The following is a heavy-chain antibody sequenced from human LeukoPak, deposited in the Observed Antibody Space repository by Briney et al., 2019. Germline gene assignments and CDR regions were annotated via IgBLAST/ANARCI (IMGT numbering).Heavy chain of an antibody. CDR1: GFTFSSYE. CDR2: ISSSGSTI. V-gene: IGHV3-48*03. Sequence: GGSLRLSCAASGFTFSSYEMNWVRQAPGKGLEWVSYISSSGSTIYYVDSVKGRFTISRDNAKNSLYLQMNSLRAEDTAVYYCARGSPYYDSSGYPLYYYYYYGMDVWGQGTTVTVSS. CDR3: ARGSPYYDSSGYPLYYYYYYGMDV. D-gene: IGHD3-22*01. J-gene: IGHJ6*02.